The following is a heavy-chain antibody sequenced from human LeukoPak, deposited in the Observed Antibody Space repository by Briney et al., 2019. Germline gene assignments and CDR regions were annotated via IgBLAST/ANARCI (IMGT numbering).Heavy chain of an antibody. V-gene: IGHV3-23*01. CDR3: AATIALP. Sequence: GGSLRLSCAASGFIFSNFALSWLRQPPGKGLEWVSAITGSSGRTYYADSVKGRFTISRDNSKNTLYLQMNSLRAEDTAVYYCAATIALPWGQGTLVTVSS. D-gene: IGHD5-12*01. J-gene: IGHJ5*02. CDR2: ITGSSGRT. CDR1: GFIFSNFA.